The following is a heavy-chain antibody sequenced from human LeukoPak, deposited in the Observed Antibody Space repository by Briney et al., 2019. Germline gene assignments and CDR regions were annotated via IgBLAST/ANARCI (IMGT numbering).Heavy chain of an antibody. CDR2: IYPGDSDT. J-gene: IGHJ4*02. D-gene: IGHD3-16*01. V-gene: IGHV5-51*01. Sequence: GESLKISCKGSGYSFTSFWIDWVRQMPGKGLEWMGIIYPGDSDTTYSPSFQGQVTFSADKSINTAYLQWSSLKASDTAMYYCARQKGATQDFDCWGQGTLVTVSS. CDR1: GYSFTSFW. CDR3: ARQKGATQDFDC.